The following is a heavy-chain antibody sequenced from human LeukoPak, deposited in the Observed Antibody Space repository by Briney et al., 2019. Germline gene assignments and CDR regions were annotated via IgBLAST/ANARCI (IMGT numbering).Heavy chain of an antibody. CDR2: TYYSGST. V-gene: IGHV4-39*01. Sequence: PSETLSLTCTVSGGSISSRSYYWGWIRQPPGKGLEWIGSTYYSGSTYYNPSLKSRVTISVDTSKNQFSLKLSSVTAADTAVYYCARQAITMIVGGVFDYWGQGTLVTVSS. J-gene: IGHJ4*02. D-gene: IGHD3-22*01. CDR1: GGSISSRSYY. CDR3: ARQAITMIVGGVFDY.